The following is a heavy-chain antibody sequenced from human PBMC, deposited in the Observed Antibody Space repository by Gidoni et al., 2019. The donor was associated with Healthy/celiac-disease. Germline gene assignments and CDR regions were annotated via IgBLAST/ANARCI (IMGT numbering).Heavy chain of an antibody. CDR2: ISSSSSYI. CDR1: GFTFSSYS. CDR3: ARGAVAGTHFDY. V-gene: IGHV3-21*01. J-gene: IGHJ4*02. Sequence: EVQLVESGGGLVKPGGSLRLSCAASGFTFSSYSMNWVRQAPGKGLECVSSISSSSSYIYYADSVKGRFTISRDNAKNSLYLQMNSLRAEDTAVYYCARGAVAGTHFDYWGQGTLVTVSS. D-gene: IGHD6-19*01.